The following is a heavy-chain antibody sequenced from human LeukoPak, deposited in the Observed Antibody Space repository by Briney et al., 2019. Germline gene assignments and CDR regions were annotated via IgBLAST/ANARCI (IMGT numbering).Heavy chain of an antibody. D-gene: IGHD6-13*01. CDR1: GFTFSNYA. V-gene: IGHV3-23*01. J-gene: IGHJ4*02. Sequence: GGSLRLSCAASGFTFSNYAMSWVRQAPGKGLEWVSAISGSGAYTYYADSVKGRFTISRDNAKNTLYLQVNSLRAEDTAVYYCAKAHFEYSSSWYHYWGQGTLVTVSS. CDR2: ISGSGAYT. CDR3: AKAHFEYSSSWYHY.